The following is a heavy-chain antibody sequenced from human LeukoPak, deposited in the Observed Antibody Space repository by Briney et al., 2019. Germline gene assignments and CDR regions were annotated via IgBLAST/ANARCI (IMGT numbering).Heavy chain of an antibody. D-gene: IGHD2-15*01. Sequence: SQTLSLTCAMSGDSVSSNSAVWNWIRQSPSRGLEWLGRTYYRSKWYNDYAVSVKSRITIKPDTSKNQFSLQLNSPTPEDTAVYYCARLGLGGAFDIWGQGTMVTVSS. J-gene: IGHJ3*02. V-gene: IGHV6-1*01. CDR3: ARLGLGGAFDI. CDR1: GDSVSSNSAV. CDR2: TYYRSKWYN.